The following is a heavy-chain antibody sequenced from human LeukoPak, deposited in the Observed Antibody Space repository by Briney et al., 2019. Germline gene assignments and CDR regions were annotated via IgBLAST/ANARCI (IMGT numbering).Heavy chain of an antibody. D-gene: IGHD2-21*02. CDR2: IYPGDSDT. CDR3: ARLPYCGSDCYPNWFDP. CDR1: GYSFTSYW. J-gene: IGHJ5*02. V-gene: IGHV5-51*01. Sequence: GESLKISCKGSGYSFTSYWIGWVRQMPGKGLEWMGIIYPGDSDTRYSPSFQGQVTISADKSISTAYLQWSSLKASDSAMYYCARLPYCGSDCYPNWFDPWGQGTLVTVSS.